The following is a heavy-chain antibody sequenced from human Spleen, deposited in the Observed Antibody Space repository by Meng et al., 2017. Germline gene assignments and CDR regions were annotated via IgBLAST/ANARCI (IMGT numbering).Heavy chain of an antibody. Sequence: QGQLMQAGPEVKKPGASVKVSGKASGYTFAAYWIQWVRQAPGQGIEWMGRIDPKSDNTHYAQKFQGRVTMTRDTSISTAYMELSGLRSDDTAVYYCARDEDISAAGYLLGDFWGQGTLVTVSS. J-gene: IGHJ4*02. CDR3: ARDEDISAAGYLLGDF. CDR2: IDPKSDNT. CDR1: GYTFAAYW. V-gene: IGHV1-2*06. D-gene: IGHD6-13*01.